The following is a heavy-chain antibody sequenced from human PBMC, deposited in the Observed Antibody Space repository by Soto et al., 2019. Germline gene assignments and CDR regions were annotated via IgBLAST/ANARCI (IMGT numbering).Heavy chain of an antibody. CDR2: IYWDDDK. CDR1: GFSLTTRGVG. D-gene: IGHD3-16*01. V-gene: IGHV2-5*02. J-gene: IGHJ5*02. CDR3: AHIPNYYQYDWFDP. Sequence: QITLKESGPTLVKPTQTLTLTCTFSGFSLTTRGVGVGWIRQPPGKALECLALIYWDDDKRYSPSLQSRLSIXKXTXTNQVALTMTNVDPVDTATYYCAHIPNYYQYDWFDPWGQGTLVSVSS.